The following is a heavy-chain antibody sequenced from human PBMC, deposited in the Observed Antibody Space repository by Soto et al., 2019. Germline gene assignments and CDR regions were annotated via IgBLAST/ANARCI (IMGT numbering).Heavy chain of an antibody. CDR1: CGSIPCAFF. V-gene: IGHV4-31*03. D-gene: IGHD2-15*01. J-gene: IGHJ6*02. CDR3: ARVRDSFGLDV. CDR2: IPFRGGP. Sequence: SGTHSPPFTFSCGSIPCAFFWKWIRQHPGKGLEWIGSIPFRGGPYSNPPLPSRITISIDRSNNQFSLNLSSVTAADTAVYYCARVRDSFGLDVWGQGTTVTVSS.